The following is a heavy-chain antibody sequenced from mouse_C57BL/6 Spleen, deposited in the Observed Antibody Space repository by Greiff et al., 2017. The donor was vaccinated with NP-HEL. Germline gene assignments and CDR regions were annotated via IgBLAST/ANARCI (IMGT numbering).Heavy chain of an antibody. CDR3: ARHGGPWYFDV. Sequence: QVQLKQSGPGLVAPSQSLSITCTVSGFSLTSYGVHWVRQPLGMGLEWLGVIWSDGSTTYNSALKSRLSISKDNSQSQVFLIMNSLQTADTAMYYCARHGGPWYFDVWGTASTVTVSS. J-gene: IGHJ1*03. V-gene: IGHV2-6-1*01. CDR1: GFSLTSYG. CDR2: IWSDGST.